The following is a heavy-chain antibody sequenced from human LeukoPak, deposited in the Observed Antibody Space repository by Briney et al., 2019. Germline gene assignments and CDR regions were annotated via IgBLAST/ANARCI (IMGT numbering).Heavy chain of an antibody. Sequence: GGSLRLSCAAFGFTFSNAWMSWVRQAPGKGLEWVGRIKSKTDGGTTDYVAPVKGRFTISRDDSKTTVYLQMNSLKTEDTAVYYCSTSGGTTTRFVDYWGQGTLVSVSS. D-gene: IGHD2/OR15-2a*01. J-gene: IGHJ4*02. CDR1: GFTFSNAW. CDR2: IKSKTDGGTT. CDR3: STSGGTTTRFVDY. V-gene: IGHV3-15*01.